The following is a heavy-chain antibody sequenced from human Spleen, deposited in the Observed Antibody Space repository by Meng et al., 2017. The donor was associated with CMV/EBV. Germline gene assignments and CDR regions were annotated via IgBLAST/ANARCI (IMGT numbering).Heavy chain of an antibody. CDR1: GFTFSSHG. CDR2: IWYDGSNK. J-gene: IGHJ4*02. D-gene: IGHD5-18*01. CDR3: AKGRGKYSFGYYFDY. Sequence: GESLKISCAASGFTFSSHGVHWVRQAPGKGLEWAAVIWYDGSNKDYADSVKGRFTISRDNSNNTLCLQMNSLRAEDTAVYYCAKGRGKYSFGYYFDYWGQGTLVTVSS. V-gene: IGHV3-33*06.